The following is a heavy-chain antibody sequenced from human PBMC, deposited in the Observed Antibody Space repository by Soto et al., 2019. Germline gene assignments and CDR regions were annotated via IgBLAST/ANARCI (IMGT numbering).Heavy chain of an antibody. D-gene: IGHD2-8*01. Sequence: EVQLLESGGGLVQPGGSLRLSCAASGFTFSSYAMSWVRQAPGKGLEWVSAIRGSGGSTYYADSVKGRFTISRDNSKXXXXXXXXXXXXXXXXXXXXXXXVXQPFDYXXXGXXXTVSX. CDR3: XXXVXQPFDY. V-gene: IGHV3-23*01. CDR1: GFTFSSYA. CDR2: IRGSGGST. J-gene: IGHJ4*01.